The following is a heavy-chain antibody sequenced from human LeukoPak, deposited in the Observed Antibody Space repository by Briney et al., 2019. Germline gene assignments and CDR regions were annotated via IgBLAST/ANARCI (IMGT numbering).Heavy chain of an antibody. CDR2: IYYSGST. CDR3: ARARTTATDAFDI. Sequence: PSETLSLTCTVSGGSISSSSYYWGWIRQPPGKGLEWIGSIYYSGSTYYNPSLKSRVTKSVDTSKNQFSLKLSSVTVADTAVYYCARARTTATDAFDIWGQGTMVTVSS. CDR1: GGSISSSSYY. V-gene: IGHV4-39*07. D-gene: IGHD1-1*01. J-gene: IGHJ3*02.